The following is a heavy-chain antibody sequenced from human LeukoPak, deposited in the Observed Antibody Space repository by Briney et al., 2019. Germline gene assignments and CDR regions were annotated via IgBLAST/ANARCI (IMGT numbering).Heavy chain of an antibody. CDR3: VKDSPPRYSGSPPAY. Sequence: PGGSLRLSCAASGFTFSSYWMSWVRQAPGKGLEWVANINKDGGEKYYVDSVKGQFTISRDNAKNSLYLQMNSLRADDTAVYYCVKDSPPRYSGSPPAYWGQGTLVTVSS. CDR1: GFTFSSYW. V-gene: IGHV3-7*03. D-gene: IGHD1-26*01. CDR2: INKDGGEK. J-gene: IGHJ4*02.